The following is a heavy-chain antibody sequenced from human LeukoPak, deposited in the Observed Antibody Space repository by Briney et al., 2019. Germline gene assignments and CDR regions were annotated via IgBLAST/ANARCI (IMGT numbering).Heavy chain of an antibody. Sequence: GGSLRLSCTASGFSFSGHWMHWARQLPGKGLVWVSRISPTGSTTSYADSVKGRFTVSRDNAKNTLYLQVNNLRAEDTAVYYCARGPNSYWSGLDFWGQGTLLTVSS. CDR1: GFSFSGHW. J-gene: IGHJ4*02. V-gene: IGHV3-74*01. CDR2: ISPTGSTT. CDR3: ARGPNSYWSGLDF. D-gene: IGHD1-26*01.